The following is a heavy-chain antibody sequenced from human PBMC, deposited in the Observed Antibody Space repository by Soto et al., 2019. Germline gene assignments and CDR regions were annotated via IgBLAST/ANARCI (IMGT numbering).Heavy chain of an antibody. Sequence: GGSLRLSCAASGFTFSSYGMHWVRQTPGKGLEWVAVISYDGSNKYYADSVKGRFTISRDNSKNTLYLQMNSLRAEDKAVYYCAKAQYYYYYDSSGYPLDYWGQGTLVTVSS. V-gene: IGHV3-30*18. CDR3: AKAQYYYYYDSSGYPLDY. J-gene: IGHJ4*02. CDR1: GFTFSSYG. CDR2: ISYDGSNK. D-gene: IGHD3-22*01.